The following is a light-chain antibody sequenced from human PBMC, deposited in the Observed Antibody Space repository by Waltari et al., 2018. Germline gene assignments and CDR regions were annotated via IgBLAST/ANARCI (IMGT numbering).Light chain of an antibody. V-gene: IGLV2-23*01. CDR1: SSDVGTYNL. Sequence: QSALTQPDSVSGSPGQSITFSCTGTSSDVGTYNLVSWYQQYPGKAPKVMIYDDNRRPSGVSDRFSGSKSGNTASLTISGVQAEDEADYYCCSYAGSYTWVFGGGTKLTVL. CDR3: CSYAGSYTWV. CDR2: DDN. J-gene: IGLJ3*02.